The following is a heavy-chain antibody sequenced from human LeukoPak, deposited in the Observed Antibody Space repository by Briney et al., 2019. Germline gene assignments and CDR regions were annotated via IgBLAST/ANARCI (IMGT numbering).Heavy chain of an antibody. CDR2: TYYRSKWYN. Sequence: SQTLSLTCVISGDSVSSNSASWTWIRQSPSRGLEWLGRTYYRSKWYNEHAVSVKSRITINPDTAKNQFALQLSSVTPEDTAIYYCAGVHSYFDSWGQGTLVTVSS. V-gene: IGHV6-1*01. J-gene: IGHJ4*02. D-gene: IGHD3-3*02. CDR3: AGVHSYFDS. CDR1: GDSVSSNSAS.